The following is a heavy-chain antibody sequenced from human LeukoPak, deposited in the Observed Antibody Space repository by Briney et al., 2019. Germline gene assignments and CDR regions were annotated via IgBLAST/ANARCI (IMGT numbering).Heavy chain of an antibody. J-gene: IGHJ6*03. CDR2: ISSSSSYI. D-gene: IGHD2-15*01. CDR3: ARDPGYCSGGSCQYYYYYYMDV. V-gene: IGHV3-21*01. Sequence: GGSLRLSCAASGFTFSSYSMNWVRQAPGKGLEWVSSISSSSSYIYYADSVKGRFTISRDNAKNSLYLQMNSLRAEDTAVYYCARDPGYCSGGSCQYYYYYYMDVWGKGTTVTISS. CDR1: GFTFSSYS.